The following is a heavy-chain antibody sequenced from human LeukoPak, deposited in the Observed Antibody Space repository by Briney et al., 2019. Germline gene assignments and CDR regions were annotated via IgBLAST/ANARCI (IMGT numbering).Heavy chain of an antibody. J-gene: IGHJ4*02. Sequence: GGSLRLSCAASGFTVTNYYMSWVRQAPGKGLEWVSVIYSGGDTFHADSVKGRFTLSRDNSKNILYPQMNSLRAEGTAVYYCTRDPDGWGQGTLVTVSS. V-gene: IGHV3-66*01. CDR3: TRDPDG. CDR2: IYSGGDT. CDR1: GFTVTNYY.